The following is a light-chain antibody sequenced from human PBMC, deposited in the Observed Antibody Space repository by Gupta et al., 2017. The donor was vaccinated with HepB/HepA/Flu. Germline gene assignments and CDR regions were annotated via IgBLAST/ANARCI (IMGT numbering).Light chain of an antibody. CDR2: NNN. Sequence: QSVLTQPPSASAAPGQRVTISCSGSSSNIGRNTVHWYQHVPGQAPKLVMYNNNQRPSGVPDRFSGSKSGTSAALAISGLQSEDEADYFCAAGDDSLKGVVFGGGTKLTVL. CDR1: SSNIGRNT. CDR3: AAGDDSLKGVV. V-gene: IGLV1-44*01. J-gene: IGLJ2*01.